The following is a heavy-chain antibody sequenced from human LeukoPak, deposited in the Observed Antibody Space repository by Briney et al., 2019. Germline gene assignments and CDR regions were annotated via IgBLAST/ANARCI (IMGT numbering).Heavy chain of an antibody. D-gene: IGHD3-22*01. CDR1: GGSISSYY. CDR2: IYTSGST. Sequence: SETLSLTCTVSGGSISSYYWSWIRQPPGKGLEWIGYIYTSGSTNYNPSLKSRVTISVDTSKNQFSLKLSSVTAADTAVYYCASSADSSGYYYWGQGTLVTASS. CDR3: ASSADSSGYYY. J-gene: IGHJ4*02. V-gene: IGHV4-4*09.